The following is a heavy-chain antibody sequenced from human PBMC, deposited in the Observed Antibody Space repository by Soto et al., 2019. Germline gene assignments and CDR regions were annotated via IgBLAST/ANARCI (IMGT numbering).Heavy chain of an antibody. Sequence: SVKVSCKASGYTFTSYDINWVRQATGQGLEWMGWMNPNSGNTSYAQKFQGRVTMTRNTSISTAYMELSSLRSEDTAVYYCARVTVGVVPAATLGYYYGMDVWGQGTTVTVS. J-gene: IGHJ6*02. V-gene: IGHV1-8*01. D-gene: IGHD2-2*01. CDR1: GYTFTSYD. CDR2: MNPNSGNT. CDR3: ARVTVGVVPAATLGYYYGMDV.